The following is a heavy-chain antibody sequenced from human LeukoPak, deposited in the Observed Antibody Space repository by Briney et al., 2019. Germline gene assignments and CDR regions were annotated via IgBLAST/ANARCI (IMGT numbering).Heavy chain of an antibody. J-gene: IGHJ4*02. Sequence: WVRQPPGKGLEWIGSIYYSGSTYYNPSLKSRVTISVDTSKNQFSLKLSSVTAADTDVYYCARGLQGLDYWGQGTLVTVSS. V-gene: IGHV4-39*07. CDR2: IYYSGST. CDR3: ARGLQGLDY.